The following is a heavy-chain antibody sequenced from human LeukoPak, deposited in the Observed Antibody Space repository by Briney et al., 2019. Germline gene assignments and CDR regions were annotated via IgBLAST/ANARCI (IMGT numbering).Heavy chain of an antibody. CDR1: GGSISSYY. V-gene: IGHV4-59*08. CDR3: ARPGDACGDYGAFDI. D-gene: IGHD4-17*01. J-gene: IGHJ3*02. Sequence: SETLSLTCTVSGGSISSYYWSWIRQPPGKGLEWIGYIYYSGSTNYNPSLKSRVTISVDTSKNQFSLKLSSVTAADTAVYYCARPGDACGDYGAFDIWGQGTMVTVSS. CDR2: IYYSGST.